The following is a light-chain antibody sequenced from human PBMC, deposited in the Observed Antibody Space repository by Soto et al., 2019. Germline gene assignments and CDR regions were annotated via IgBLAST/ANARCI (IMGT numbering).Light chain of an antibody. Sequence: EIIMTQSPATLSVSPGEGATLSCRTSHSISTNLAWYQHKRGQSPRLLVYGASTRATGVPDRFSGTGSGTEFTLTISSLKSEDYAVYYCQQYKSWPPITFGQGTRLEIK. CDR2: GAS. CDR1: HSISTN. V-gene: IGKV3-15*01. J-gene: IGKJ5*01. CDR3: QQYKSWPPIT.